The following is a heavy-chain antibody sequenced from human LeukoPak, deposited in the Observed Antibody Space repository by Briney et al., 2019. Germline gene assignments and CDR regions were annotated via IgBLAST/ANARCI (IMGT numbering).Heavy chain of an antibody. CDR3: ARDPGRYSSGWYKEDYFDY. CDR2: ISSSSSYI. CDR1: GFTFSSYS. J-gene: IGHJ4*02. V-gene: IGHV3-21*01. Sequence: PGGSLRLSCAASGFTFSSYSMNWVRQAPGKGLEWVSCISSSSSYIYYADSVKGRFTISRDNAKISLYLQMNSLRAEDTAVYYCARDPGRYSSGWYKEDYFDYWGQGTLVTVSS. D-gene: IGHD6-19*01.